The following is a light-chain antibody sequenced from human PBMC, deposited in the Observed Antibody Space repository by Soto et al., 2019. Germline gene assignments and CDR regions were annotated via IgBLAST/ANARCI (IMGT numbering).Light chain of an antibody. CDR2: AAS. CDR3: LQVSSFPRT. CDR1: QSISSW. V-gene: IGKV1-5*01. J-gene: IGKJ1*01. Sequence: IRMTQSPSTLSASVGDRVTITCRASQSISSWLAWYQQKPGKAPKLLIQAASNLQSGVPSRFSGSGSGTEFILSINSLQPEDIATYYCLQVSSFPRTFGQGTKVDNK.